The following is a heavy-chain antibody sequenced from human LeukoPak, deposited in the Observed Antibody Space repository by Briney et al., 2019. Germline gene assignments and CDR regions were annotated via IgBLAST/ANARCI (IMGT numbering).Heavy chain of an antibody. CDR1: GGTFSSYA. Sequence: ASVKVSCKASGGTFSSYAISWVRQAPGQGLEWMGGIIPIFGPANYAQKFQGRVTITADESTSTAYMELSSLRSEDTAVYYCARDRGSSWYFRVGVTSEYWYFDLWGRGTLVTVSS. D-gene: IGHD6-13*01. J-gene: IGHJ2*01. CDR2: IIPIFGPA. V-gene: IGHV1-69*13. CDR3: ARDRGSSWYFRVGVTSEYWYFDL.